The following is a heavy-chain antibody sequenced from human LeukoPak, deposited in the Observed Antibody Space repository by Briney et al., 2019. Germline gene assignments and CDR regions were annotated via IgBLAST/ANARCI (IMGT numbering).Heavy chain of an antibody. J-gene: IGHJ4*02. V-gene: IGHV3-7*01. Sequence: GGSLRLSCAASGFTFSSYWMSWVRQAPGRGLEWVANIKQDGSEKYYVDSVRGRFTIYRDNAKNSLYLQINSLRVEDTAVYYCARDIAYYFDYWGQGTLVTVSS. CDR1: GFTFSSYW. D-gene: IGHD6-13*01. CDR2: IKQDGSEK. CDR3: ARDIAYYFDY.